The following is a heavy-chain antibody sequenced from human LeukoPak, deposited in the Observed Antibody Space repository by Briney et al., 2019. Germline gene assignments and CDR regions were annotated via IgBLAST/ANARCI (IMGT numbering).Heavy chain of an antibody. CDR3: ASNYYDSSGYCYTLGY. CDR2: INPNCGGT. V-gene: IGHV1-2*06. J-gene: IGHJ4*02. CDR1: GYTFTAYY. D-gene: IGHD3-22*01. Sequence: GASVKVSCKASGYTFTAYYMHWVRQAPGQGLEWMGRINPNCGGTEYAQKFQGRVTMTRDTSISTAYMELSRLRPDDTAVYYCASNYYDSSGYCYTLGYWGQGTLVTVSS.